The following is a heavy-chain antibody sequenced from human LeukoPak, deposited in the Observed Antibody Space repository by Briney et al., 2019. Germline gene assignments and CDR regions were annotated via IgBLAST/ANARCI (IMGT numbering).Heavy chain of an antibody. D-gene: IGHD3-3*01. V-gene: IGHV3-23*01. CDR3: ARGFFHYYFDY. Sequence: GGSLRLSCAASGFTFSSYAMTWVRQAPGKGLEWVSAISGSGGGTYYADSVKGRFTISRDNSKNTLYLQMNSLRAEDTAVYYCARGFFHYYFDYWGQGTLVTVSS. CDR2: ISGSGGGT. J-gene: IGHJ4*02. CDR1: GFTFSSYA.